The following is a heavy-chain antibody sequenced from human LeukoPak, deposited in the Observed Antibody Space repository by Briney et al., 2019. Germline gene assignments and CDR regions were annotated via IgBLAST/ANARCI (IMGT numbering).Heavy chain of an antibody. J-gene: IGHJ4*02. Sequence: GGSLRLSCAASGFTVSSNYMSWVRQAPGKGLEWVSVIYSGGSTYYAGSVKGRFTISRDNSKNTLYLQMNSLRAEDTAVYYCARDWDDDSSGPSSFDYWGQGTLVTVSS. CDR3: ARDWDDDSSGPSSFDY. CDR1: GFTVSSNY. CDR2: IYSGGST. D-gene: IGHD3-22*01. V-gene: IGHV3-53*05.